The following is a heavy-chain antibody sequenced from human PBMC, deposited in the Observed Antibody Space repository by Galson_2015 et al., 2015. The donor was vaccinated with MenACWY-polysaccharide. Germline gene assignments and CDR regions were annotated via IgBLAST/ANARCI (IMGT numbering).Heavy chain of an antibody. J-gene: IGHJ4*02. CDR2: INNDATTI. V-gene: IGHV3-74*01. CDR3: ARRGGSYYDS. D-gene: IGHD3-10*01. Sequence: SLRLSCAASGFTFSSDWMRWVRQAPGKGLVWVSRINNDATTINYADSVKGRFIISRDNAKNTLYLQMNSLRAEDTAVYYCARRGGSYYDSWGQGTLVTVSS. CDR1: GFTFSSDW.